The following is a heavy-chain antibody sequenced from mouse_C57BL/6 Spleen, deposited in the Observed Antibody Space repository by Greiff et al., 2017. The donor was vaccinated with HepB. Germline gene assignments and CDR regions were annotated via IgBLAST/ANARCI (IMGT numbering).Heavy chain of an antibody. CDR1: GYSITSGYY. CDR2: ISYDGSN. CDR3: ARDRAHYAMDY. D-gene: IGHD3-1*01. Sequence: EVKLQESGPGLVKPSQSLSLTCSVTGYSITSGYYWNWIRQFPGNKLEWMGYISYDGSNNYNPSLKNRISITRDTSKNQFFMKLNSVTTEDTATYYCARDRAHYAMDYWGQGTSVTVSS. J-gene: IGHJ4*01. V-gene: IGHV3-6*01.